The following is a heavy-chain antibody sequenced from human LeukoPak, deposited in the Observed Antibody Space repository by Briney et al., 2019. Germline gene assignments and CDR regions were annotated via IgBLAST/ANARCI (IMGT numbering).Heavy chain of an antibody. CDR1: GFTFTDYW. CDR3: ARDFECSGGSCYSAY. CDR2: IYSGNSK. Sequence: GGSLRLSCAVSGFTFTDYWMNWVRQAPGKGLEWVSVIYSGNSKYYADSVKGRFTISRDNSKNTVYLQMNSLRVEDTAVYYCARDFECSGGSCYSAYWGQGTLVTVSS. J-gene: IGHJ4*02. V-gene: IGHV3-53*01. D-gene: IGHD2-15*01.